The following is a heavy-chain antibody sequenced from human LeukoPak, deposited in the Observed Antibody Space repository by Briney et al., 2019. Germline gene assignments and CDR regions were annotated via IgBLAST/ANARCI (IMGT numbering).Heavy chain of an antibody. CDR1: GFTFSSYA. CDR2: IRGSGDRT. CDR3: AKDSKLVGGTFRSYHFMDV. J-gene: IGHJ6*03. D-gene: IGHD3-16*02. V-gene: IGHV3-23*01. Sequence: PGGSLRLSCAASGFTFSSYAMSWVRQAPGQGLGWVSAIRGSGDRTYYADSVKCRFTISRDNSKNTLYLQMNSLRVEDTAVYYCAKDSKLVGGTFRSYHFMDVWGKGTAVTVSS.